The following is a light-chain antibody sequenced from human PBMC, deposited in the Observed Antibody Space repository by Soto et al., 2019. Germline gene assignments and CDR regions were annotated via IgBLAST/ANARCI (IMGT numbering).Light chain of an antibody. Sequence: ENVLTQSPGTLSLSPGERATLSCRASQSVRNNYLAWYQQRPGQAPRLLIHGASSRATGIPDRFSGGGSGTDFTLIITRLEPEDFAVYYCQQYGGSPWTFGQGTKVEFK. CDR2: GAS. J-gene: IGKJ1*01. V-gene: IGKV3-20*01. CDR3: QQYGGSPWT. CDR1: QSVRNNY.